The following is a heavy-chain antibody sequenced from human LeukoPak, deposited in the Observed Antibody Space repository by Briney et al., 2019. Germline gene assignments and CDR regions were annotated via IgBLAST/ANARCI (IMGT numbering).Heavy chain of an antibody. J-gene: IGHJ6*02. D-gene: IGHD6-19*01. CDR3: ARQVAVAGTRDYYYYGMDV. V-gene: IGHV1-18*01. Sequence: GASVKVSCKASGYTFTSYGISWVRQAPGQGLEWMGWISAYNGNTNYAQKLQGRVTMTTDTSTSTAYMELRSLRSDDTAVYYCARQVAVAGTRDYYYYGMDVWGQGTTVTVSS. CDR2: ISAYNGNT. CDR1: GYTFTSYG.